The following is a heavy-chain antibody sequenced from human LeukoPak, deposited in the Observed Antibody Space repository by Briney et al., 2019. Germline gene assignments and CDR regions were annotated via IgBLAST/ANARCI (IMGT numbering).Heavy chain of an antibody. J-gene: IGHJ6*02. CDR2: INPKSGGT. CDR1: GYTFSDYY. D-gene: IGHD2-8*01. CDR3: ARWGGVGMDV. Sequence: GASVKVSCKASGYTFSDYYIHWVRQAPGQGLEWMGWINPKSGGTHYAQNFQGRVTMTRDTSITTAYMELSSLTSDDTAVYDCARWGGVGMDVWGQGTTLIVSS. V-gene: IGHV1-2*02.